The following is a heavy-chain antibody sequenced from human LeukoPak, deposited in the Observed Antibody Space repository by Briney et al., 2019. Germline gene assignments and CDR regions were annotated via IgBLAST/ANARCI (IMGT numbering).Heavy chain of an antibody. CDR1: GYTLTELS. D-gene: IGHD6-13*01. V-gene: IGHV1-24*01. CDR3: ARDGRIRGSSSWFNY. J-gene: IGHJ4*02. CDR2: FDPEDGET. Sequence: ASVKVFCKVSGYTLTELSMHWVRQAPGKGLEWMGGFDPEDGETIYAQKFQGRVTMTRDTSISTAYMELSRLRSDDTAVYYCARDGRIRGSSSWFNYWGQGTLVTVSS.